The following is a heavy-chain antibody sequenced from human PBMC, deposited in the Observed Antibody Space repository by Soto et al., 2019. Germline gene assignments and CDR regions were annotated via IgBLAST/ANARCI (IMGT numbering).Heavy chain of an antibody. J-gene: IGHJ6*02. CDR1: GYTLTELS. CDR3: ATVSGGVVRSGGSPLSRTTVYYYYGMDV. V-gene: IGHV1-24*01. CDR2: FDPEDGET. Sequence: QVQLVQSGAEVKKPGASVKVSCKVSGYTLTELSMHWVRQAPGKGLEWMGGFDPEDGETIYAQKFQGRVTMTEDTSTDTAYMELSSLRSEDTAVYYCATVSGGVVRSGGSPLSRTTVYYYYGMDVWGQGTTVTVSS. D-gene: IGHD2-15*01.